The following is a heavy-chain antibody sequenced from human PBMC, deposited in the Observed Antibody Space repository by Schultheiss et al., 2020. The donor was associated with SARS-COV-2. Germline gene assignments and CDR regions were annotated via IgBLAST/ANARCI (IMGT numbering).Heavy chain of an antibody. D-gene: IGHD6-19*01. CDR3: ARGFQPRTVAATYYYGMDV. CDR2: INAGNGNT. V-gene: IGHV1-3*01. Sequence: ASVKVSCKASGYTFTSYAMHWVRQAPGQRLEWMGWINAGNGNTKYSQKFQGRVTITADESTSTAYMELSSLRSEDTAVYYCARGFQPRTVAATYYYGMDVWGQGTTVTVSS. J-gene: IGHJ6*02. CDR1: GYTFTSYA.